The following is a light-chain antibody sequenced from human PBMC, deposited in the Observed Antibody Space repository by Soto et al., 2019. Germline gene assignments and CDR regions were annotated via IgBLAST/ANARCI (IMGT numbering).Light chain of an antibody. J-gene: IGKJ5*01. CDR3: QQRSNLPLVT. CDR1: QSVSSY. CDR2: GAS. Sequence: SFFIQYTATLSLSPGERATLSFRVIQSVSSYLAWYQQKPGQAPRLLIYGASTRATGIPARFSGSGSGTEFTLTISSLQSEDFAVYYCQQRSNLPLVTFGQGTRLE. V-gene: IGKV3-11*01.